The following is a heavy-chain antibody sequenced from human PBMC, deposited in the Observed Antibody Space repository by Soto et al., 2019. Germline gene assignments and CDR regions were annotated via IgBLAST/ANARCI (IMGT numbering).Heavy chain of an antibody. CDR2: INHSGSS. CDR1: GGSFSGYD. D-gene: IGHD1-1*01. Sequence: SETLSLTCAVYGGSFSGYDWTWIRQPPGTGLEWIGEINHSGSSNYNPSLKSRVTISVDTSKNQFSLKLTSVTAADTAVYYCASDNITDLFAFWAQRTPVPGSS. V-gene: IGHV4-34*01. J-gene: IGHJ4*02. CDR3: ASDNITDLFAF.